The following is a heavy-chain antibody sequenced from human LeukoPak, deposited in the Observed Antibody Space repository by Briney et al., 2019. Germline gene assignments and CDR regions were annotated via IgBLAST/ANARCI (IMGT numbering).Heavy chain of an antibody. J-gene: IGHJ3*02. D-gene: IGHD1-26*01. CDR1: GGTFSSYA. V-gene: IGHV1-69*04. Sequence: GASVTVSYKASGGTFSSYAISWVRQAPGQGLEWMGRIIPILGIANYAQKFQGRVTITADKSTSTAYMELSSLRSEDTAVYYCARVWGAFDIWGQGTMVTVSS. CDR3: ARVWGAFDI. CDR2: IIPILGIA.